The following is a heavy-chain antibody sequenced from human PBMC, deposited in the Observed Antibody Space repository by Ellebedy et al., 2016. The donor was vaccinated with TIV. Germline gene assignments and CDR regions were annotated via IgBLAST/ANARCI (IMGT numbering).Heavy chain of an antibody. CDR2: ISYDGSNK. V-gene: IGHV3-30*18. CDR1: GFTFSNYG. Sequence: GGSLRLSCAASGFTFSNYGMHWVRQAPGKGLEWVAVISYDGSNKYYADSVKGRFTISRDNSKNTLYLQMNSLRAEDTAVYYCAKAGGPIQLWLRAYFDYWGQGTLVTVSS. D-gene: IGHD5-18*01. CDR3: AKAGGPIQLWLRAYFDY. J-gene: IGHJ4*02.